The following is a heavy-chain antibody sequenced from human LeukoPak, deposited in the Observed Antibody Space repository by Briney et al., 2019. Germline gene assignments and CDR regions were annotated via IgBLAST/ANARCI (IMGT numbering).Heavy chain of an antibody. CDR1: GYHLGHLS. CDR3: ARDTTYCSSTSCYGYYYYYYGMDV. Sequence: ASVKVSCKVSGYHLGHLSMHWVRQAPGQGLEWMGIINPSGGSTSYAQKFQGRVTMTRDTSTSTVYMELSSLRSEDTAVYYCARDTTYCSSTSCYGYYYYYYGMDVWGQGTTVTVSS. D-gene: IGHD2-2*01. CDR2: INPSGGST. J-gene: IGHJ6*02. V-gene: IGHV1-46*01.